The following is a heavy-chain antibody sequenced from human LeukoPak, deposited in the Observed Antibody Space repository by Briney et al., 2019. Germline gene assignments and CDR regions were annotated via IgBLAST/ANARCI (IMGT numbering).Heavy chain of an antibody. CDR2: IYSGGST. Sequence: PGGSLRLSCAASGFTVSSNYMSWVRQAPGKGLEWVSVIYSGGSTYYADSVKGRFTISRHNSKNTLFLQMNSLRAEDKAVYYCARMVQLYFDCWGQGTLVTVSS. J-gene: IGHJ4*02. CDR1: GFTVSSNY. CDR3: ARMVQLYFDC. D-gene: IGHD1-1*01. V-gene: IGHV3-53*04.